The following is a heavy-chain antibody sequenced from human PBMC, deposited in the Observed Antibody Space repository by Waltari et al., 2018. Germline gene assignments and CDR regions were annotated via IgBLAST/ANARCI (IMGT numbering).Heavy chain of an antibody. V-gene: IGHV4-4*07. CDR3: ARETGTGYYPNYFGY. CDR2: ISTRGSA. Sequence: VQPQESGPGLVKPSETLSLTCTVSGGSVTSYFWSWVRQPAGKGLEWVGRISTRGSANYSPSLESRVTMSVDRSENQVSLNLHSVTAADTAIYYCARETGTGYYPNYFGYWGQGTPVTVSS. D-gene: IGHD1-26*01. CDR1: GGSVTSYF. J-gene: IGHJ4*02.